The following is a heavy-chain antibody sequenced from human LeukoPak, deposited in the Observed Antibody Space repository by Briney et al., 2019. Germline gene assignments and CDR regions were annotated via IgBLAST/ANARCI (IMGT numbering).Heavy chain of an antibody. CDR1: GFTFSSYV. CDR2: ISWNSGSI. J-gene: IGHJ4*02. V-gene: IGHV3-9*01. Sequence: GGSLRLSCETAGFTFSSYVMHWVRQAPGKGLEWVSVISWNSGSIAYAGSVKGRFTISRDNAKNSLYLQMNSLRAEDTALYYCAKDACSSTSCSFDYWGQGTLVTVSS. D-gene: IGHD2-2*01. CDR3: AKDACSSTSCSFDY.